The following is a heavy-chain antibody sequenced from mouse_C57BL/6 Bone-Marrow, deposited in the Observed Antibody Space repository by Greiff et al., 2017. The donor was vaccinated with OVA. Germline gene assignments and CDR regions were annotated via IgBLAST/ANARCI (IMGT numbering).Heavy chain of an antibody. CDR1: GYSITSDY. CDR2: ISSSGST. CDR3: ARCGYGSADYFDY. V-gene: IGHV3-8*01. J-gene: IGHJ2*01. D-gene: IGHD1-1*01. Sequence: VQLQQSGPGLAKPSQTLSLTCSVTGYSITSDYWNWIRKFPGNNLEYMGYISSSGSTYYNPSLQRRISIPRDTSKNQYSLQLNSVTTEDTATYYCARCGYGSADYFDYWGQGTTLTVSS.